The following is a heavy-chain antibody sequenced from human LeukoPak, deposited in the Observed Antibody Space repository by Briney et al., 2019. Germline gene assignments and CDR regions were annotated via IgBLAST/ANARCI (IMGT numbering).Heavy chain of an antibody. Sequence: PGGSLRLSCAASGFTFSSYWMHWVRQAPGKGLVWVSRINSDGSSTSYADFVKGRFTISRDNAKNTLYLQMNSLRAEDTAVYYCASPGGYCSGGSCYRDNWFDPWGQGTLVTVSS. CDR3: ASPGGYCSGGSCYRDNWFDP. D-gene: IGHD2-15*01. V-gene: IGHV3-74*01. CDR1: GFTFSSYW. J-gene: IGHJ5*02. CDR2: INSDGSST.